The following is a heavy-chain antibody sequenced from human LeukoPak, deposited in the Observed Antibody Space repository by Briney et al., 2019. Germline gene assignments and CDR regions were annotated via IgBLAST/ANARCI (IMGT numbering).Heavy chain of an antibody. J-gene: IGHJ4*02. CDR1: GFTFSTYS. CDR2: IDVTTGIS. CDR3: AKVNYYPPYF. D-gene: IGHD3-22*01. V-gene: IGHV3-23*01. Sequence: PGGSLRLSCAASGFTFSTYSMSWVRQAPGKGLEWVSTIDVTTGISYYADSVKGRFTISRDNFQNTLFLQLNNLRVDDTAAYYCAKVNYYPPYFWGQGTLVTVSS.